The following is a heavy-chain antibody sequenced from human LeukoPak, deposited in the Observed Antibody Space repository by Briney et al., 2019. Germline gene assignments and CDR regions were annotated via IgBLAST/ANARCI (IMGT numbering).Heavy chain of an antibody. V-gene: IGHV1-2*02. CDR1: GYTFTGYY. CDR3: ARDIPRIAVAGALFN. D-gene: IGHD6-19*01. Sequence: ASVKVSCKASGYTFTGYYMHWVRQAPGQGLEWMGWINPNSGGTNYAQKFQGRVTMTRDTSISTAYMELRSLRSDDTAVYYCARDIPRIAVAGALFNWGQGTLVTVSS. CDR2: INPNSGGT. J-gene: IGHJ4*02.